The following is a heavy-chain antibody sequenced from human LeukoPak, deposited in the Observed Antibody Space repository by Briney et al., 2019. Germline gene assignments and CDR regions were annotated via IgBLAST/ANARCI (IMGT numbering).Heavy chain of an antibody. J-gene: IGHJ5*02. CDR2: INHSGST. CDR1: GGSFSGYY. Sequence: PSETLSLTCAVYGGSFSGYYWSWIRQPPGKGPEWIGEINHSGSTNYNPSLKSRVTISVDTPKNQFSLKLSSVTAADTAVYYCARDQAAAGWFDPWGQGTLVTVSS. V-gene: IGHV4-34*01. D-gene: IGHD6-13*01. CDR3: ARDQAAAGWFDP.